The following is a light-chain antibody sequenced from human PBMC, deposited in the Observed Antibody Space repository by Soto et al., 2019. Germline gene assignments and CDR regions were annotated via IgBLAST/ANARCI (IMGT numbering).Light chain of an antibody. CDR2: EVS. CDR3: TSYAGSNNFPYV. CDR1: SSDVGGYNY. V-gene: IGLV2-8*01. Sequence: QSALTQPPSASGSPGQSVTISCTGTSSDVGGYNYVSWYQQHPGKAPKLMIYEVSKRPSGVPYRFSGSKSGNTASLTVSGLQAEDEADYYCTSYAGSNNFPYVSGTGTKLTVL. J-gene: IGLJ1*01.